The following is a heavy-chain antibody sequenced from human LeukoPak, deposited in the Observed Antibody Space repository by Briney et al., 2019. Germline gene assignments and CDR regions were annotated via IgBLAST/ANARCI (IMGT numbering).Heavy chain of an antibody. CDR1: GFTFNNFA. J-gene: IGHJ4*02. CDR3: AKDHYKIAAAARGGFDS. Sequence: PRGSLRLSCAGSGFTFNNFAMNSVRQAPGKGLEWVSSIAGSGGSSHYADSVKGRFTISRDNSKNTVYLEMTSLRAEDTAIYYCAKDHYKIAAAARGGFDSWGLGALVTVSS. D-gene: IGHD6-13*01. CDR2: IAGSGGSS. V-gene: IGHV3-23*01.